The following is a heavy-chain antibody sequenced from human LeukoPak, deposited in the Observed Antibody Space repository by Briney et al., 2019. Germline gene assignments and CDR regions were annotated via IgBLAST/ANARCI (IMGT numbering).Heavy chain of an antibody. D-gene: IGHD2-2*01. J-gene: IGHJ4*02. CDR1: GGSISSTGYY. Sequence: PSETLSLTCSVSGGSISSTGYYWGWIRQPPGKGLEWIGSIYYSGSAYYNPSLKSRVTISVDTSKNQFSLKLSSVTAADTAVYYCARDDCSSTSCYIDYWGQGTLVTVSS. CDR2: IYYSGSA. V-gene: IGHV4-39*07. CDR3: ARDDCSSTSCYIDY.